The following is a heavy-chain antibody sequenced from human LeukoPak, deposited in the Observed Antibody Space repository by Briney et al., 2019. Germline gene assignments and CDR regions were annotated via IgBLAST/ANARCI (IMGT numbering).Heavy chain of an antibody. CDR2: ISSSGSTT. D-gene: IGHD6-13*01. J-gene: IGHJ4*02. CDR3: AREGSSSWYDY. Sequence: PGGSLRLSCAASGFTFSSYEMNWVRQAPGKGLEWVSYISSSGSTTYYADSVKGRFTISRDNAKNSLYLQMNSLRAEDTAVYYCAREGSSSWYDYWGQGTLVTVSS. CDR1: GFTFSSYE. V-gene: IGHV3-48*03.